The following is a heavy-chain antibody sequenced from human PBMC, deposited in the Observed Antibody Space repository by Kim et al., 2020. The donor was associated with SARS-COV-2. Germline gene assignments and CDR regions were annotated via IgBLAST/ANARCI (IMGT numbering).Heavy chain of an antibody. J-gene: IGHJ4*02. CDR3: AKDYSNYTLLPFYYFDY. CDR2: IYSGGSNT. V-gene: IGHV3-23*03. Sequence: GGSLRLSCAASGFTFSTYAMSWVRQAPGQGLEWVSVIYSGGSNTYYADSVKGRFTVSRDNSKNTLYLQMNSLRAEDTAIYYCAKDYSNYTLLPFYYFDYWGQGTLVSVSS. CDR1: GFTFSTYA. D-gene: IGHD4-4*01.